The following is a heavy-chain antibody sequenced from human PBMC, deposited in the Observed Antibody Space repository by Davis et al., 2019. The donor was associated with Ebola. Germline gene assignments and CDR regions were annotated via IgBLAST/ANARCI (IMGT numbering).Heavy chain of an antibody. V-gene: IGHV1-18*04. J-gene: IGHJ6*04. Sequence: AASVKVSCKASGYTFTSYGISWVRQAPGQGLEWMGWISAYNGNTNYAQKLQGRVTMTTDTSTSTAYMELRSLRSEDTAVYYCARERLIVVVVAATGDYYYGMDVWGKGTTVTVSS. CDR2: ISAYNGNT. CDR1: GYTFTSYG. D-gene: IGHD2-15*01. CDR3: ARERLIVVVVAATGDYYYGMDV.